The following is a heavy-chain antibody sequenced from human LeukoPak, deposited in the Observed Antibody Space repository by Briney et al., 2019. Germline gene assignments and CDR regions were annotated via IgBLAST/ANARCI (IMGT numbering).Heavy chain of an antibody. V-gene: IGHV4-34*01. CDR1: GGSFSGYY. D-gene: IGHD2-2*02. CDR2: INHSGST. CDR3: ARRGRIPRYCSSTSCYTAYAFDI. J-gene: IGHJ3*02. Sequence: SETLSLTCAVYGGSFSGYYWSWIRQPPGKGLEWIGEINHSGSTNYNPSLKSRVTISVDTSKNQFSLKLSSVTAADTAVYYCARRGRIPRYCSSTSCYTAYAFDIWGQGTMVTVSS.